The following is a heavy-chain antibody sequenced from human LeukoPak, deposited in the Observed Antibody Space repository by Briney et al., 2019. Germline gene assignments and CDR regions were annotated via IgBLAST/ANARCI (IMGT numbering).Heavy chain of an antibody. V-gene: IGHV3-30*04. D-gene: IGHD3-10*01. CDR1: GFTFSSYA. CDR2: IPYDGSNK. J-gene: IGHJ4*02. Sequence: GGSLRLSCAASGFTFSSYAMHWVRQAPGKGLEWVALIPYDGSNKYYADSVKGRFTVSRDNSKNTLYLQMNSLRAEDTAVYYCAKDNLKYYYGSGSYWDYWGQGTLVTVSS. CDR3: AKDNLKYYYGSGSYWDY.